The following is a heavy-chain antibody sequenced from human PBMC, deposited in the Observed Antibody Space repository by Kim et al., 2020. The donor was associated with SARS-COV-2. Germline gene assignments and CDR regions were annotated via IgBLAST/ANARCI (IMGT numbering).Heavy chain of an antibody. CDR3: ARDFPASGVFYYDSSGYSEGADY. D-gene: IGHD3-22*01. CDR2: ISSSSSYT. Sequence: GGSLRLSCAASGFTFSDYYMSWIRQAPGKGLEWVSYISSSSSYTNYADSVKGRFTISRDNAKNSLYLQMNSLRAEDTAVYYCARDFPASGVFYYDSSGYSEGADYWGQGTLVTVSS. CDR1: GFTFSDYY. V-gene: IGHV3-11*06. J-gene: IGHJ4*02.